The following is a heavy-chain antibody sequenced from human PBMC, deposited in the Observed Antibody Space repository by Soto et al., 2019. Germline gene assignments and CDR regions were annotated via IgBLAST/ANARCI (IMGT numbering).Heavy chain of an antibody. CDR1: GFTFSSYA. V-gene: IGHV3-23*01. CDR3: AKDLMRPYSSIWFHGY. J-gene: IGHJ4*02. Sequence: GSLRLSCAASGFTFSSYAMSWVRQAPGKGLEWVSAISGSGGSTYYADSVKGRFTISRDNSKNTLYLQMNSLRAEDTAVYYCAKDLMRPYSSIWFHGYWGQGTLVTVSS. D-gene: IGHD6-13*01. CDR2: ISGSGGST.